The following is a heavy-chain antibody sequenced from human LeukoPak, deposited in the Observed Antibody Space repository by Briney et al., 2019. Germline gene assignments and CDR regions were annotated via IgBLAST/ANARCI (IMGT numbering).Heavy chain of an antibody. V-gene: IGHV4-4*07. D-gene: IGHD1-26*01. CDR1: GCSISTHY. J-gene: IGHJ4*02. Sequence: SETLSLTCTVTGCSISTHYWSWIRQPAGKGLEWIGRISTTGSANYAPSLKKRLTMTVDASKNQFSLQLITVTAADTAAYYFWREKVGVTARGYYFDYWGQGSLVSVSS. CDR3: WREKVGVTARGYYFDY. CDR2: ISTTGSA.